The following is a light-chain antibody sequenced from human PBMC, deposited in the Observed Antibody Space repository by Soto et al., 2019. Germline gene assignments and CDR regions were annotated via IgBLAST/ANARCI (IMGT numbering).Light chain of an antibody. V-gene: IGLV3-21*02. J-gene: IGLJ1*01. Sequence: SYELTQPPSVSVAPGQTARITWGGNNIGSKSVHWYQQKPGQAPVLVVYDDSDRPSGIPERFSGSNSGNTATLTISRVEAGDEADYYCQVWDSSSDLDYVFGTGTKLTVL. CDR1: NIGSKS. CDR2: DDS. CDR3: QVWDSSSDLDYV.